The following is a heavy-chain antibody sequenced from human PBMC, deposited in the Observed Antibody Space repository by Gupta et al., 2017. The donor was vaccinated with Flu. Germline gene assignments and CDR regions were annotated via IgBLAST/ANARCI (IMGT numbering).Heavy chain of an antibody. J-gene: IGHJ4*02. CDR3: ASGKYQAFDF. CDR2: IYANSYT. V-gene: IGHV3-53*03. D-gene: IGHD2-2*01. Sequence: EVELVERGGGLIQPGGSLRLSCVASGVGASNSHMSWVRQPTGKGLERVSIIYANSYTSFADSVKGRFTISSYRLKNTVYLHMNALRDDDTALYYGASGKYQAFDFWGQGTLGTVSS. CDR1: GVGASNSH.